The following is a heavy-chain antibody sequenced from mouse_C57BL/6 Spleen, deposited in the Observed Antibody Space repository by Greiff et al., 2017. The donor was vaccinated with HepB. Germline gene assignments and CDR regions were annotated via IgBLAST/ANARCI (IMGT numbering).Heavy chain of an antibody. CDR2: IDPSDSET. J-gene: IGHJ1*03. D-gene: IGHD2-3*01. CDR3: ARIPDGPYWYFDV. CDR1: GYTFTSYW. Sequence: QVQLQQPGAELVRPGSSVKLSCKASGYTFTSYWMHWVKQRPIQGLEWIGNIDPSDSETHYNQKFKDKATLTVDKSASTAYMQLSSLTSEDSAVYYCARIPDGPYWYFDVWGTGTTVTVSS. V-gene: IGHV1-52*01.